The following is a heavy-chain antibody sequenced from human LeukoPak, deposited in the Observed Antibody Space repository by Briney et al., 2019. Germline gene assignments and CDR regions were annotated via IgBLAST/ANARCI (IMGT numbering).Heavy chain of an antibody. CDR2: INHSGST. CDR3: ARGAPKYYDFWSGYYDSTFDY. J-gene: IGHJ4*02. V-gene: IGHV4-34*01. CDR1: GGSFSGYY. D-gene: IGHD3-3*01. Sequence: SETLSLTCAVYGGSFSGYYWSWIRQPPGKGLEWIGEINHSGSTNYNPSLKSRVTISVDTSKNQFSLKLSSVTAADTAVYYCARGAPKYYDFWSGYYDSTFDYWGQGTLVTVSS.